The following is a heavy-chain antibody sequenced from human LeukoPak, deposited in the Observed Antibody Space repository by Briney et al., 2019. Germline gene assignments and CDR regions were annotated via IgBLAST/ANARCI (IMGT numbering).Heavy chain of an antibody. CDR2: INHSGST. Sequence: PSETLSLTCAVYGGSFSGYYWSWIRQPPGKGLEWIGEINHSGSTNYNPSLKSRVTISADTSKNQFSLKLSSVTAADTAVYYCARGLIVVAATSLFDPWGQGTLVTVSS. V-gene: IGHV4-34*01. CDR3: ARGLIVVAATSLFDP. D-gene: IGHD2-15*01. CDR1: GGSFSGYY. J-gene: IGHJ5*02.